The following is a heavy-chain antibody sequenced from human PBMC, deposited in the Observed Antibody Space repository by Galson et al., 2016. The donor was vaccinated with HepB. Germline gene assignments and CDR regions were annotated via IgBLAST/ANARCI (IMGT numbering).Heavy chain of an antibody. CDR2: ISSSGGNS. J-gene: IGHJ4*02. D-gene: IGHD4-17*01. CDR1: GFTFSSYA. Sequence: SLRLSCAASGFTFSSYAMSWVRQAPGKGLECVSVISSSGGNSFYADSVKGRFTISRDNSKDTLYLQMNSLSAEDTAVYYCANLPPTVTIPILGFWGQGTLVTVSS. CDR3: ANLPPTVTIPILGF. V-gene: IGHV3-23*01.